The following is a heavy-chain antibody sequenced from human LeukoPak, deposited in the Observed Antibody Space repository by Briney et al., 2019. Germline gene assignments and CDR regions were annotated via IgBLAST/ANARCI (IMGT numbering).Heavy chain of an antibody. Sequence: PGGSLRLSCAASGFTFSSYSMNWVRQAPGKRLEWVSSISSSSSSYIYYADSVKGRFTISRDNAKNSLYLQMNSLRAEDTAVYYCARDAPSIVVVPAAAPYYYYGMDVWGQGTTVTVSS. D-gene: IGHD2-2*01. CDR1: GFTFSSYS. V-gene: IGHV3-21*01. J-gene: IGHJ6*02. CDR3: ARDAPSIVVVPAAAPYYYYGMDV. CDR2: ISSSSSSYI.